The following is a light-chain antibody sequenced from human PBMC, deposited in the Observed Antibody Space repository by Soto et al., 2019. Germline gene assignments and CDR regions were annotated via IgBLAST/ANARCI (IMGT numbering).Light chain of an antibody. Sequence: QSVLTQPPSASGTPGQRVTISCSGSSSNIGSNTVIWYQQLPGAAPTLLIYSDNQRPSGVPVRFSGSKSATSATLAISRLEDEDEAYYYCAASDVSLVVFGGGTKLTVL. CDR3: AASDVSLVV. J-gene: IGLJ2*01. CDR1: SSNIGSNT. CDR2: SDN. V-gene: IGLV1-44*01.